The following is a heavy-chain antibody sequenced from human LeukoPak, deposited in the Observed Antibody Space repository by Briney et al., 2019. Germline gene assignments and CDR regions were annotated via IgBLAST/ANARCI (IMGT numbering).Heavy chain of an antibody. CDR3: ATRRSVAAAFDY. CDR1: GYTLTELP. J-gene: IGHJ4*02. CDR2: FDPEDGET. V-gene: IGHV1-24*01. Sequence: GASVKVSCKVSGYTLTELPIHWVRQAPGKGLEWVGGFDPEDGETIYAQKFQGRVTMTEDTSTDTAYMELSSLRSEDTAVYYCATRRSVAAAFDYWGQGTLVTVSS. D-gene: IGHD6-13*01.